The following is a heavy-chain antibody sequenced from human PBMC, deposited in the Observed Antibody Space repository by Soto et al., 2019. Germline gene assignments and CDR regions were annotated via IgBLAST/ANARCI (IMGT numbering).Heavy chain of an antibody. CDR1: GASISGNY. CDR3: ARIGGYHGPLDY. Sequence: PSETLSLTGNVSGASISGNYWSWIRQPPGKGLEWIGYIYYSGATNYNPSLESRVAISLDTSENQFSLKVNSVTAADTAVYYCARIGGYHGPLDYWGQGTPVTVSS. J-gene: IGHJ4*02. D-gene: IGHD6-25*01. V-gene: IGHV4-59*01. CDR2: IYYSGAT.